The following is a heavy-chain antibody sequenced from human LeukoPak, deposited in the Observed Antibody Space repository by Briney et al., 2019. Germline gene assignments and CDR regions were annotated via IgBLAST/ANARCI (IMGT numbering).Heavy chain of an antibody. Sequence: GASVKVSCKTSGGSFAGYAVYWVRQAPGQRLEYMGHIIPMFGKADSSQSFQGRVTITADESTSTANMELSSLRSEDTAVYYCASPRGSYTPVLYYFHYWGQGTLVTVSS. CDR2: IIPMFGKA. D-gene: IGHD1-26*01. J-gene: IGHJ4*02. CDR1: GGSFAGYA. V-gene: IGHV1-69*13. CDR3: ASPRGSYTPVLYYFHY.